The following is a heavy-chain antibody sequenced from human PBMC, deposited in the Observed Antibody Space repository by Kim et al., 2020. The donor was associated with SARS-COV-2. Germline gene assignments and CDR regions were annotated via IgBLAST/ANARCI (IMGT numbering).Heavy chain of an antibody. D-gene: IGHD5-12*01. CDR1: GVTFSKYW. Sequence: GGSLRLSCAASGVTFSKYWMHWVRQVPGEGLVWVSRSNEDGSITNYADSVRGRFTISRDNARSTLYLQMNSLGAEDTALYYCARDLSGSDDLWGQGTLVTVPS. CDR3: ARDLSGSDDL. CDR2: SNEDGSIT. J-gene: IGHJ5*02. V-gene: IGHV3-74*01.